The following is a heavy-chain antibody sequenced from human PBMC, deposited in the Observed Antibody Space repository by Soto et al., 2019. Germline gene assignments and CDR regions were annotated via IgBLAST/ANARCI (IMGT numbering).Heavy chain of an antibody. CDR1: GFIFTTYG. V-gene: IGHV3-30*18. CDR2: ISNDGSKK. J-gene: IGHJ6*02. D-gene: IGHD3-3*01. Sequence: QVQLVESGGGVVQPGRSLRLSCAASGFIFTTYGMHWVRQAPGKGLEWVAVISNDGSKKDYVDSVKGRFTITRDNSDNTVYLPMNSLRTEDTAVYYCAKDGHPSLYYDFWSGMDVWGQGITVTVSS. CDR3: AKDGHPSLYYDFWSGMDV.